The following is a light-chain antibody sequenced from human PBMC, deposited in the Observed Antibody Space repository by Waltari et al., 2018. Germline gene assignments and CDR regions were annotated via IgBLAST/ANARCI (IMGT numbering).Light chain of an antibody. V-gene: IGLV3-9*01. J-gene: IGLJ2*01. CDR1: NIGTKN. CDR3: QVWDSSTDVV. CDR2: SDY. Sequence: SYELTQPLSVSVALGQTASISCGGNNIGTKNVHWYQQKPGQAPVLVIHSDYNRTSGIPERFSGSNSGNTATLTISGAQAGDEADYFCQVWDSSTDVVFGGGTKLTVL.